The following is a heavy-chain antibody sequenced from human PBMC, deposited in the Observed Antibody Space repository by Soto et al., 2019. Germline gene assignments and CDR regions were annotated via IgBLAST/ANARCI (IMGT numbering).Heavy chain of an antibody. Sequence: ASVKVSCKASGYTFTSYGISWVRQAPGQGLEWMGWISAYNGNTNYAQKLQGRVTMTTDTSTSTAYMELRSLRSDDTAVYYCARDWIVVVVAAKPHYYYYGMDVWGQGTTVTFSS. J-gene: IGHJ6*02. CDR3: ARDWIVVVVAAKPHYYYYGMDV. D-gene: IGHD2-15*01. CDR2: ISAYNGNT. CDR1: GYTFTSYG. V-gene: IGHV1-18*01.